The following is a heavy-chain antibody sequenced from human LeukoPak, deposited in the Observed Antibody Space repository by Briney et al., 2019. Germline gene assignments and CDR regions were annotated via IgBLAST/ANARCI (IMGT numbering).Heavy chain of an antibody. J-gene: IGHJ4*02. CDR3: AGHSSYCSATSCFPKE. V-gene: IGHV5-51*01. Sequence: GESLKISCKGSGYSFNSYWIGWVRQMPGKGLEWMGIINPGDSYIRYGPSFQGQITISVDKSIKTAYLQWGSLKASDTAMYYCAGHSSYCSATSCFPKEWGQGTLVTVSS. CDR1: GYSFNSYW. CDR2: INPGDSYI. D-gene: IGHD2-15*01.